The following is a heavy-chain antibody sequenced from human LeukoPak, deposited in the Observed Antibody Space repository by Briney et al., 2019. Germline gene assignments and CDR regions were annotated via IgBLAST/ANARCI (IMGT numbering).Heavy chain of an antibody. CDR2: IKPSGGRT. Sequence: GASVNVSCKASGYTFTTYYMHWVRHAPGQGLEWMGAIKPSGGRTSYAQKFQDRVTMTWDMSTSTVYMDLSSLRSEDTAVYYCAREYLVGYSSSWHSGWFDPWGQGTLVTVSS. CDR3: AREYLVGYSSSWHSGWFDP. D-gene: IGHD6-13*01. CDR1: GYTFTTYY. V-gene: IGHV1-46*01. J-gene: IGHJ5*02.